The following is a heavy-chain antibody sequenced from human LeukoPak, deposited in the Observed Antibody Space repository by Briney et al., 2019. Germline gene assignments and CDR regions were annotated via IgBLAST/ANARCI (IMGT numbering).Heavy chain of an antibody. D-gene: IGHD3-16*01. Sequence: GGSLRLSCAASGFTFDDYAMHWVRQAPGKGLEWVSGISWNSGNIGYADSVKGRFTISRDNAKNSLYLQMNSLRAEDTAVYYCTRNVGPSSYYGMDVWGQGTTVTVSS. J-gene: IGHJ6*02. V-gene: IGHV3-9*01. CDR3: TRNVGPSSYYGMDV. CDR2: ISWNSGNI. CDR1: GFTFDDYA.